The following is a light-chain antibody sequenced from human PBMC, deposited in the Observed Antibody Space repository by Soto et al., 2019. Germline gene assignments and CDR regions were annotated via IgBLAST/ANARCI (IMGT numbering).Light chain of an antibody. J-gene: IGKJ4*01. CDR2: WAS. CDR1: QSVLYSSNNKDS. CDR3: QLYLDLLT. V-gene: IGKV4-1*01. Sequence: DIVMTQSPGSLAVSLSERATINCRSSQSVLYSSNNKDSIAWYQQKPGQPPRLLIYWASTRESGVPDRFSGSGSGTAITLTISSLQAEDVSVYYCQLYLDLLTFGGGTKVEIK.